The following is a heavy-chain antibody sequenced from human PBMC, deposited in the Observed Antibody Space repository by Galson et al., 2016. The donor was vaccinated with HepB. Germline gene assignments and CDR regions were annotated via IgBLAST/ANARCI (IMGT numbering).Heavy chain of an antibody. Sequence: SETLSLTCGVPGASFSENYWSWIRQSPGKGLEWIGERNHRGSTNYNPSFKSRVTISVDTSKQQFSLKLNSATTADTAVYFCARVTVGRYGPQGTFDVWGQGTLVTVSS. D-gene: IGHD3-16*01. CDR3: ARVTVGRYGPQGTFDV. J-gene: IGHJ3*01. CDR2: RNHRGST. CDR1: GASFSENY. V-gene: IGHV4-34*01.